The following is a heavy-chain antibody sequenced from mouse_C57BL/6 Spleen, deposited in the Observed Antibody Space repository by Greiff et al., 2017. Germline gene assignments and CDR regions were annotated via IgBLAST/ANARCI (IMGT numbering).Heavy chain of an antibody. J-gene: IGHJ2*02. D-gene: IGHD2-1*01. CDR1: GYTFTSYW. CDR2: IHPNSGST. Sequence: VQLQQPGAELVKPGASVKLSCKASGYTFTSYWMHWVKQRPGQGLEWIGMIHPNSGSTNYNEKFKSKATLTVDKSSSTAYMQLSSLTSEDSAVYYCARGNFDFRYYFDDWGQGTSLTVSS. CDR3: ARGNFDFRYYFDD. V-gene: IGHV1-64*01.